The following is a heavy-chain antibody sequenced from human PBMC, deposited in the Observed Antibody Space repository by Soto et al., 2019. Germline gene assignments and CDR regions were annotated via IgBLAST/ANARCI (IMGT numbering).Heavy chain of an antibody. CDR3: AKENRAVRGVIILLNHFDY. CDR2: ISYDGSNK. V-gene: IGHV3-30*18. CDR1: GFTFSSYG. D-gene: IGHD3-10*01. Sequence: PGGSLRLSCAASGFTFSSYGMHWVRQAPGKGLEWVAVISYDGSNKYYADSVKGRFTISRDNSKNTLYLQMNSLRAEDTAVYYCAKENRAVRGVIILLNHFDYWGQGTLVTVSS. J-gene: IGHJ4*02.